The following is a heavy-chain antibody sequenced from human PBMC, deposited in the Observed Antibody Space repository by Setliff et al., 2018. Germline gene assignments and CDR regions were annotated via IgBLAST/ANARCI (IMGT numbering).Heavy chain of an antibody. D-gene: IGHD2-21*01. V-gene: IGHV3-7*01. CDR1: GFDFKTHR. Sequence: PGGSLRLSCAASGFDFKTHRMDWARQAPGKGLEWVANITEDGSQRNYVDAVRGRFTVSRDNARNLLYLQMNSLRVDDTAVYYCSSYLVSWGQGALVTVSS. J-gene: IGHJ4*02. CDR2: ITEDGSQR. CDR3: SSYLVS.